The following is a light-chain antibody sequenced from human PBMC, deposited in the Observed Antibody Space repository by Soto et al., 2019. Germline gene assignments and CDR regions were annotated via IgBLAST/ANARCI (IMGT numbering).Light chain of an antibody. Sequence: EILLTQSPGTLSLSPGERATLSCRASQRISNNYLAWYQQKPGQAPRLLIFGASTRAAGIPDRFRGSGSGTDFTITITRLEPEDFAVYFCQQYGTSPRLTFGGGTKVDIK. J-gene: IGKJ4*01. CDR2: GAS. V-gene: IGKV3-20*01. CDR1: QRISNNY. CDR3: QQYGTSPRLT.